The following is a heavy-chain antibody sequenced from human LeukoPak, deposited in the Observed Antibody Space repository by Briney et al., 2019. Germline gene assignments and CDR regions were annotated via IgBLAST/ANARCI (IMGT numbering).Heavy chain of an antibody. CDR2: ISGSGGST. Sequence: GGSLRLSCAASGFTFSSYAMSWVRQAPGKGLEWASAISGSGGSTYYADSVKGRFTISRDNSKNTLYLQMNSLRAEDTAVYYCARKVEWLVDYWGQGTLVTVSS. D-gene: IGHD6-19*01. CDR1: GFTFSSYA. CDR3: ARKVEWLVDY. V-gene: IGHV3-23*01. J-gene: IGHJ4*02.